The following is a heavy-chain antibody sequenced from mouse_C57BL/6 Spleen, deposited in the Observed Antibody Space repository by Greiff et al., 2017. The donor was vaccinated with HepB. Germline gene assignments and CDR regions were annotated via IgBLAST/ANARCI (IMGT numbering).Heavy chain of an antibody. CDR3: ARAGGLRRYFDV. CDR1: GFNFSSYA. D-gene: IGHD2-4*01. J-gene: IGHJ1*03. Sequence: DVQLVESGGGLVKPGGSLKLSCAASGFNFSSYAMSWVRQTPEKRLEWVATISDGGSYTYYPDNVKGRFTISRDNAKNNLYLQMSHLKSEDTAMYYCARAGGLRRYFDVWGTGTTVTVSS. CDR2: ISDGGSYT. V-gene: IGHV5-4*01.